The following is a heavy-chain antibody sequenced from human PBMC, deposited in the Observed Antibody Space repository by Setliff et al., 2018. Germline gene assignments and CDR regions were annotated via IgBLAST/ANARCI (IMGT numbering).Heavy chain of an antibody. J-gene: IGHJ6*02. CDR3: ARGDMDVVAAGGKYSGMDV. CDR2: ISDDGTNE. D-gene: IGHD6-13*01. Sequence: GGSLRLSCAASGFTVSTFSMHWVRQTPVKGLEWVATISDDGTNEFYADSVKGRFTVFRDNSKNTLYLQMSSLRSEDTAVYYCARGDMDVVAAGGKYSGMDVWGQGTTVTVSS. CDR1: GFTVSTFS. V-gene: IGHV3-30*03.